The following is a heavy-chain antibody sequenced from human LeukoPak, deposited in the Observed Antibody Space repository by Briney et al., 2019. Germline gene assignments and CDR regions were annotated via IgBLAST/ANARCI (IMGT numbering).Heavy chain of an antibody. D-gene: IGHD3-22*01. Sequence: SETLSLTCAVYGGSFSGYYWSWIRQPPGKGLEWIGEINHSGSTNYNPSLKSRVTISVDTSKNQFSLKLSSVTAADTAVYYCARGQWLSHSPFDYWGQGTLVTVSS. CDR1: GGSFSGYY. CDR2: INHSGST. CDR3: ARGQWLSHSPFDY. J-gene: IGHJ4*02. V-gene: IGHV4-34*01.